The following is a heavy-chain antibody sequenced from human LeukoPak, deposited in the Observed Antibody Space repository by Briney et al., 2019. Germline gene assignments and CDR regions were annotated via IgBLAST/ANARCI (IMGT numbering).Heavy chain of an antibody. CDR1: GFTFSDHY. D-gene: IGHD2-21*02. V-gene: IGHV3-72*01. CDR3: VRVGLANCGGDCSS. J-gene: IGHJ4*02. Sequence: GGSLRLSCAVSGFTFSDHYLDWVRQAPGKGLEWVGRIRNKANSYTTEYAASVRGRFTISRDDSKNSLYLQMNSLKTEDTAVYYCVRVGLANCGGDCSSWGQGTLATVSS. CDR2: IRNKANSYTT.